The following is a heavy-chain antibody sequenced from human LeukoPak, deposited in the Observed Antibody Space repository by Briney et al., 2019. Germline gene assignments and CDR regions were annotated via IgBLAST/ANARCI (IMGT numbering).Heavy chain of an antibody. CDR3: ARTVRYCSSTSCYAYYYGMDV. Sequence: SETLSLTCTVSGGSISSYYWSWIRQPPGKGLEWIGYIYYSGSTNYNPSLKSRVTISVDTSKYQFSLKLSSVTAADTAVYYCARTVRYCSSTSCYAYYYGMDVWGQGTTVTVSS. V-gene: IGHV4-59*08. CDR1: GGSISSYY. D-gene: IGHD2-2*01. J-gene: IGHJ6*02. CDR2: IYYSGST.